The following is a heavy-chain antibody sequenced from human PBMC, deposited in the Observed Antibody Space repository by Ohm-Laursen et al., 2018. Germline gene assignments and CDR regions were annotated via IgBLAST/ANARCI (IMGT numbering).Heavy chain of an antibody. J-gene: IGHJ4*02. CDR1: GFTFSNFG. V-gene: IGHV3-64*02. Sequence: SLRLSCAASGFTFSNFGMYWVRQAPGKGLEFVSSITTNGGGTYYVDSVKGRFTISRDNSKNILYLQMGSLRSEDMAVYYCARVGLGTYLDYWGQGALVTVSS. CDR3: ARVGLGTYLDY. CDR2: ITTNGGGT. D-gene: IGHD1-26*01.